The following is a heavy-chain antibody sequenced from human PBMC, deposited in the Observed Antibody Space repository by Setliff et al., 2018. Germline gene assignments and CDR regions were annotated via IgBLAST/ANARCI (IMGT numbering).Heavy chain of an antibody. CDR3: AKGGNYDILTGYLSMDV. J-gene: IGHJ6*02. CDR1: GFTFSTYW. CDR2: IKQDGSEK. Sequence: GGSLRLSCAASGFTFSTYWMSWVRQAPGKGLEWVANIKQDGSEKYYVDSVKGRFSISRDNAKNSLYLQMNSLRAEDTAVYYCAKGGNYDILTGYLSMDVWGQGTTVTVSS. V-gene: IGHV3-7*03. D-gene: IGHD3-9*01.